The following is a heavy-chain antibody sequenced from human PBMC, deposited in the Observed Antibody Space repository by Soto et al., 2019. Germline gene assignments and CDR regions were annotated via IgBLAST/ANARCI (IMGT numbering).Heavy chain of an antibody. V-gene: IGHV1-3*01. CDR2: INAGNGNT. Sequence: ASVKVSCKASGYTFTSYAMHWVRQAPGQRLEWMGWINAGNGNTKYSQKFQGRVTITRDTSASTAYMELSSLRSEDTAVYYCGRGRYCSGGSCPPDYFDYWGQGTLVTVSS. J-gene: IGHJ4*02. CDR1: GYTFTSYA. D-gene: IGHD2-15*01. CDR3: GRGRYCSGGSCPPDYFDY.